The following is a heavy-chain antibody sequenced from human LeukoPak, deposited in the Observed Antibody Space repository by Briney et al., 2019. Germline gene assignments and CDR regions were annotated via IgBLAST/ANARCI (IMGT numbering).Heavy chain of an antibody. CDR3: AKDWDTAMVINY. V-gene: IGHV3-30*18. CDR1: GFTFSSYG. CDR2: ISYDGSNK. D-gene: IGHD5-18*01. Sequence: GGSLRLSCAASGFTFSSYGMHWVRQAPGKGLEWVAVISYDGSNKYYADSVKGRFTISRDNSKNTLYLQMNSLRAEDTAVYYCAKDWDTAMVINYWGQGTLVTVSS. J-gene: IGHJ4*02.